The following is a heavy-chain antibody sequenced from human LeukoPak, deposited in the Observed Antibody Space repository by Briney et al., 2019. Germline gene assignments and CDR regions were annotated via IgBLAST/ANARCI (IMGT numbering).Heavy chain of an antibody. CDR3: AGYGVYPY. V-gene: IGHV3-48*01. J-gene: IGHJ4*02. CDR1: GFAVNTYD. Sequence: GGTLRLSSAASGFAVNTYDMHWVRQAPGEGPQWIAYFGISGTIYYADSVRGRFTISRDSATNSLYLQMNGLRVDDTAIYYCAGYGVYPYWGQGTPVTVSS. D-gene: IGHD5/OR15-5a*01. CDR2: FGISGTI.